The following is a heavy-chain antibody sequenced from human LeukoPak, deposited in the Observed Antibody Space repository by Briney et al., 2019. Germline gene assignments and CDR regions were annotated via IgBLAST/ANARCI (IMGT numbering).Heavy chain of an antibody. CDR2: IYYSGST. CDR1: GGSISSYY. V-gene: IGHV4-59*01. J-gene: IGHJ3*02. Sequence: SETLPLTCTVSGGSISSYYWSWIRQPPGKGLEWIGYIYYSGSTNYNPSLKSRVTISVDTSKNQFSLKLSSVTAADTAVYYCARDYSRQYSSSWLGAFDIWGQGTMVTVSS. CDR3: ARDYSRQYSSSWLGAFDI. D-gene: IGHD6-13*01.